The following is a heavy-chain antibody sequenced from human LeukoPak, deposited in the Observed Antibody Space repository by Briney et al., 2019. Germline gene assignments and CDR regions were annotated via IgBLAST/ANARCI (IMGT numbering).Heavy chain of an antibody. CDR1: GGSISSSSW. CDR3: ARRGGVFRGNFYLNYFDH. J-gene: IGHJ4*02. D-gene: IGHD3-10*01. V-gene: IGHV4-4*02. Sequence: SETLSLTCAVSGGSISSSSWWSWVRQPPGKGLEWIGEIYHSGITNYNPPLKSRVSISLDKSNNQFSLRLSSVTAADTAVYYCARRGGVFRGNFYLNYFDHWGQGILVTVSP. CDR2: IYHSGIT.